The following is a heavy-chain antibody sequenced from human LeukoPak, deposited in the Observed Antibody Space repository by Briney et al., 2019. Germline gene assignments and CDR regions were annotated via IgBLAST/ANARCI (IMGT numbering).Heavy chain of an antibody. CDR3: ARLRGTYTAFDY. CDR2: IKEDGSEK. D-gene: IGHD4-11*01. J-gene: IGHJ4*02. V-gene: IGHV3-7*01. CDR1: GGSFSGYY. Sequence: ETLSLTCAVYGGSFSGYYWSWVRQAPGKGLEWVANIKEDGSEKYYVDSVKGRFTISRDNAKNSLYLQMNSLRAEDTAVYYCARLRGTYTAFDYWGQGTLVTVSS.